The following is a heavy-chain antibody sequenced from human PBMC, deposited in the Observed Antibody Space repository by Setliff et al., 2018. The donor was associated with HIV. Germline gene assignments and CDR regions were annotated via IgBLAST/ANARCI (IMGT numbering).Heavy chain of an antibody. V-gene: IGHV4-59*08. J-gene: IGHJ4*02. Sequence: SETLSLTCTVSGGSISSYNWSWIRQPPGKGLEWIGYIYYSGTTNSNPSLKSRVTISVDTSKNQFSLKLTSVTAADTTVYYCARHSRYYDSSGYHSHLSETFDYWGQGTLVTVSS. D-gene: IGHD3-22*01. CDR1: GGSISSYN. CDR3: ARHSRYYDSSGYHSHLSETFDY. CDR2: IYYSGTT.